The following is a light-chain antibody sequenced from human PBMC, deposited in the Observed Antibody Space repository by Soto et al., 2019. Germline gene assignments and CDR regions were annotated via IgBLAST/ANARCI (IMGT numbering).Light chain of an antibody. CDR1: QGISSN. J-gene: IGKJ1*01. Sequence: DIQMTQSPSSLSASVGDRVTITCRASQGISSNLAWYQQKPGRAPKLLIFGASTLQSGVPSRFSGSGSGTDFSLTISSLQPEDFATYFCQKLNAYPPWTVGQGTKVDI. CDR3: QKLNAYPPWT. V-gene: IGKV1-9*01. CDR2: GAS.